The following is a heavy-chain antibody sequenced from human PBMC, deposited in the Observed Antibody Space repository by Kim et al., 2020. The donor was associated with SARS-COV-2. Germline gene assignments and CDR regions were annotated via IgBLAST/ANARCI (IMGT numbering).Heavy chain of an antibody. J-gene: IGHJ4*02. CDR3: TTRIAAAAARDY. CDR1: GFTFSNAW. Sequence: GGSLRLSCAASGFTFSNAWMSWVRQAPGKGLEWVGRIKSKTDGGTTDYAAPVKGRFTISRDDSKNTLYLQMNSLKTEDTAVYYCTTRIAAAAARDYWGQGTLVTVSS. V-gene: IGHV3-15*01. CDR2: IKSKTDGGTT. D-gene: IGHD6-13*01.